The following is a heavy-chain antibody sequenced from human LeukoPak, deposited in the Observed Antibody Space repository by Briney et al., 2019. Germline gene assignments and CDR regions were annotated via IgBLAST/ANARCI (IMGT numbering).Heavy chain of an antibody. CDR1: DGSISSGGYY. Sequence: SQTLSLTCTVSDGSISSGGYYWSWIRQHPGQGLEWIGYIYYSGSTYYNSSLKSRVTISVDTSKSQFSLELSSVTAADTAVYYCAGGSSSSPFDYWGQGTLVTVSS. CDR2: IYYSGST. CDR3: AGGSSSSPFDY. J-gene: IGHJ4*02. V-gene: IGHV4-31*03. D-gene: IGHD6-6*01.